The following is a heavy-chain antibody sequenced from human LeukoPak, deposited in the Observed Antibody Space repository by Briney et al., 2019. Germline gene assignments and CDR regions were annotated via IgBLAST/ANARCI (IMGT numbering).Heavy chain of an antibody. V-gene: IGHV1-18*01. Sequence: GASVEVSCKASGYTFTSYGISWVRQAPGQGLEWMGWISAYNGNTNYAQKLQGRVTLTTDTSTSTAYMELRSLRSDDTAVYYCARPIAYCSGGSCYSAPYYYYYMDVWGKGTTVTVSS. CDR1: GYTFTSYG. J-gene: IGHJ6*03. D-gene: IGHD2-15*01. CDR3: ARPIAYCSGGSCYSAPYYYYYMDV. CDR2: ISAYNGNT.